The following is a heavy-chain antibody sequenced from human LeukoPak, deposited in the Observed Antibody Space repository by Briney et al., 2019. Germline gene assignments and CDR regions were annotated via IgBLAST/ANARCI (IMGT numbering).Heavy chain of an antibody. CDR2: ISSSGSTQ. J-gene: IGHJ4*02. D-gene: IGHD3-10*01. CDR1: GFTFSDYY. CDR3: GRDGHAYGNGSPHY. Sequence: GGSLRLSCAASGFTFSDYYMSWIRQAPGKGLEWVSYISSSGSTQFYADSVKGRFPISRDNAKNSYLQMNNLRTGGTAVVFCGRDGHAYGNGSPHYWGQGALVTVSS. V-gene: IGHV3-11*01.